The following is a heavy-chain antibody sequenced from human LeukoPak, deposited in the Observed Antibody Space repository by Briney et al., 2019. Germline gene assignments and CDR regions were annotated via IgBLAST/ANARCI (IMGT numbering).Heavy chain of an antibody. V-gene: IGHV4-34*01. Sequence: SETPSLTCAVYGGSFSGYYRSWIRQPPGKGLEWIGEINHSGSTNYNPSLKSRVTISVDTSKNQFSLKLSSVTAADTAVYYCARGLWFGELLQPPFDYWGQGTLVTVSS. D-gene: IGHD3-10*01. J-gene: IGHJ4*02. CDR1: GGSFSGYY. CDR3: ARGLWFGELLQPPFDY. CDR2: INHSGST.